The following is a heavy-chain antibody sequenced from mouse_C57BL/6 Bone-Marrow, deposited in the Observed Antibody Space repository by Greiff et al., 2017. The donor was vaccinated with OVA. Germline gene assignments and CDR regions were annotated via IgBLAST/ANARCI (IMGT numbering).Heavy chain of an antibody. V-gene: IGHV1-62-2*01. CDR1: GYTFTEYT. Sequence: QVQLQQSGAELVKPGASVKLSCKASGYTFTEYTIHWVKQRSGQGLEWIGWFYPGSGSIKYNEKFKDKATLTADKSSSTVYMELSRLTSEDSAVYVCARHEDGALWDGAWCAYWGQGTLVTVSA. CDR3: ARHEDGALWDGAWCAY. CDR2: FYPGSGSI. J-gene: IGHJ3*01. D-gene: IGHD4-1*01.